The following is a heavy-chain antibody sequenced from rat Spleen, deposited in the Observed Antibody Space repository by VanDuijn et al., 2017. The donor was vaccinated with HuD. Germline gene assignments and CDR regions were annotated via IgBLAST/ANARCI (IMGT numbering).Heavy chain of an antibody. Sequence: EVQLVESDGGLVQPGRSLKLSCAASGFTFSDYYMAWVRQAPTKGLEWVASISYDGGSTYYRDSVKGRFTISRDNAKSSLYLQMDSLRSEDTATYYCTTTIYYGLSYWYFDFWGPGTMVTVSS. CDR2: ISYDGGST. D-gene: IGHD1-6*01. CDR1: GFTFSDYY. CDR3: TTTIYYGLSYWYFDF. J-gene: IGHJ1*01. V-gene: IGHV5-20*01.